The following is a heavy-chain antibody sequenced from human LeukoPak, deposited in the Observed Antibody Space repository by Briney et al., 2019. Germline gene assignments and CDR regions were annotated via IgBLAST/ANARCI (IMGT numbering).Heavy chain of an antibody. Sequence: ASVKVSCKTSGYNLTDYYMHWVRQAPGQGLEWMGWINPNSGGTSSAQKFQGRVTMTRDTSITTVYMEVSWLTSDDTAIYYCARADRLDGGPYLIGPWGQGTLVTVSS. D-gene: IGHD2-21*01. CDR2: INPNSGGT. CDR3: ARADRLDGGPYLIGP. J-gene: IGHJ5*02. V-gene: IGHV1-2*02. CDR1: GYNLTDYY.